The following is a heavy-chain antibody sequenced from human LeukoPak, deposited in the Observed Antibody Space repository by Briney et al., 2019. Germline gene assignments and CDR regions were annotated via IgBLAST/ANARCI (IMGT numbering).Heavy chain of an antibody. D-gene: IGHD2-2*01. Sequence: ASVKVSCKASGYTFTGYYMHWVRQAPGQGLEWMGRINPNSGGTNYAQKFQGRVTMIRDTSISTAYMELSRLRSDDTAVYYCASGYCSSTSCNAFDIWGQGTMVTVSS. CDR2: INPNSGGT. J-gene: IGHJ3*02. CDR1: GYTFTGYY. CDR3: ASGYCSSTSCNAFDI. V-gene: IGHV1-2*06.